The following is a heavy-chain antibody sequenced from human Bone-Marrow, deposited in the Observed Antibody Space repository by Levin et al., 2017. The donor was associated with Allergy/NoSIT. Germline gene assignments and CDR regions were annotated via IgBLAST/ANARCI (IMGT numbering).Heavy chain of an antibody. CDR2: IDTSGST. CDR3: ASQQNSGYDWGFYYMDV. V-gene: IGHV4-4*07. CDR1: GGSISSYY. J-gene: IGHJ6*03. Sequence: SETLSLTCTVSGGSISSYYWSWVRQPAGKGLEWIGRIDTSGSTNYNPSLKSRVTISVDTSKNQFSLKLSSVTAADTAVYYCASQQNSGYDWGFYYMDVWGKGTTVTVSS. D-gene: IGHD5-12*01.